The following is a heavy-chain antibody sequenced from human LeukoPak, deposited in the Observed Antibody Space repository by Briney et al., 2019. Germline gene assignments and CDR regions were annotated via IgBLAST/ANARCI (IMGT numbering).Heavy chain of an antibody. CDR3: ARRGDYFDY. Sequence: GGSLRLSCAASGFTFSDYYMSWIRQAPGKGLEFVLHISSSGSNIYYADSVKGRFTISRDNAKNSLYLQINSLRAEDTAVYYCARRGDYFDYWGQGTLVTVSS. V-gene: IGHV3-11*01. CDR1: GFTFSDYY. CDR2: ISSSGSNI. J-gene: IGHJ4*02. D-gene: IGHD3-16*01.